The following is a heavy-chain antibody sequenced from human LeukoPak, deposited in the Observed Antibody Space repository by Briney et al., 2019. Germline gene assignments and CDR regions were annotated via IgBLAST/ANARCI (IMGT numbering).Heavy chain of an antibody. D-gene: IGHD5-18*01. V-gene: IGHV4-61*01. CDR2: IYYSGST. CDR3: ARGGYSYGYSFDY. Sequence: SETLSLACTVSGGSLSSGSYDWSWLRQPPGRGLEGIGYIYYSGSTNYNPSLKSRVTISVDTSKNQFSLKLSSVTAADTAVYYCARGGYSYGYSFDYWGQGTLVTVSS. CDR1: GGSLSSGSYD. J-gene: IGHJ4*02.